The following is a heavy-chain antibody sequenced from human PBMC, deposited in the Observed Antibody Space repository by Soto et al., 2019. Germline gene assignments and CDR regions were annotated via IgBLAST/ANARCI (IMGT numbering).Heavy chain of an antibody. D-gene: IGHD3-10*01. Sequence: QVQLQESGPGLVKPSETLSLTCTVSGGSISSYYWSWIRQPPGKGLEWIGYVYYSGNTNYNPSLKSRVTISVDTSKNQFSLKLSSVTAADTAVYYCATALVRFGELLFDYWGQGTLVTVSS. CDR2: VYYSGNT. CDR3: ATALVRFGELLFDY. J-gene: IGHJ4*02. CDR1: GGSISSYY. V-gene: IGHV4-59*01.